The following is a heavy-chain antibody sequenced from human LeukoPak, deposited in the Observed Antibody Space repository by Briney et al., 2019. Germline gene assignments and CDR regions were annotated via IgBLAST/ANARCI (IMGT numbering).Heavy chain of an antibody. J-gene: IGHJ6*02. Sequence: GGSLRLSCAASGFTVSSYYMTWVRQAPGKGLEWVSVIYSGGSTYYADSVKGRVAISRDDSNNTVFLQMNIVRAEDTAVYYCARSYSNHLFGMDVWGQGTTVTVSS. V-gene: IGHV3-66*01. CDR3: ARSYSNHLFGMDV. CDR2: IYSGGST. D-gene: IGHD4-11*01. CDR1: GFTVSSYY.